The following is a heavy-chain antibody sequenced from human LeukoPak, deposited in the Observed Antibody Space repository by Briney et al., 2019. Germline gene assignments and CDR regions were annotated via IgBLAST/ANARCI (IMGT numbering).Heavy chain of an antibody. CDR2: ISSSGSTI. V-gene: IGHV3-11*04. D-gene: IGHD5-18*01. Sequence: PGGSLRLSCAASGFTFSDYYMSWIRQAPGKGLEWVSYISSSGSTIYYADSVKGRFTISRDNAKNSLYLQVNSLRAEDTAVYYCARDLADTAMVNPFDYWGQGTLVTVSS. CDR1: GFTFSDYY. CDR3: ARDLADTAMVNPFDY. J-gene: IGHJ4*02.